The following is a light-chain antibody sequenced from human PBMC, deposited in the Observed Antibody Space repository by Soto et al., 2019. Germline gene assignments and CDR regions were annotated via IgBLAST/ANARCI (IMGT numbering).Light chain of an antibody. J-gene: IGKJ4*01. CDR1: QDIKNY. CDR2: EAS. CDR3: QQCDDFIT. V-gene: IGKV1-33*01. Sequence: DIQMTQSPSSLSASEGDRVTITCQASQDIKNYLNWYQQKPGKAPKLLIYEASNLETGVPSRFSGSGSGRSFTFTISSLQPEDIATYYCQQCDDFITFGGGTRIEIK.